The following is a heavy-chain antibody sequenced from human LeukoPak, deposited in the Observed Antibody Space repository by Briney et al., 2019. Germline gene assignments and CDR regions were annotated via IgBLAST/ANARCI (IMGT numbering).Heavy chain of an antibody. D-gene: IGHD6-19*01. CDR1: GGSISSGGYY. CDR3: VRDENSSGKSYYFDY. CDR2: IYYSGST. V-gene: IGHV4-31*03. Sequence: PSQTLSLTCTVSGGSISSGGYYWSWIRQHPGKGLEWIGYIYYSGSTYYNPSLKSRVTISVDTSKNQFSLKLSSVTAADTAMYYCVRDENSSGKSYYFDYWGQGTLVTVSS. J-gene: IGHJ4*02.